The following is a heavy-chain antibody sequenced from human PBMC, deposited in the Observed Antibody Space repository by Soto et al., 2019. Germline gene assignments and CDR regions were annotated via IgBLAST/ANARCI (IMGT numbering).Heavy chain of an antibody. CDR2: IYSGST. J-gene: IGHJ4*02. Sequence: XKTLPLTGPVAGGSSSSSRSYWGWIRQPPGKRLEWIGTIYSGSTYYNPSLQSRVTISVDKSQNQFSLKLSSVAAADTAISYCGTSPGIGVGGSFAYWGQGHLVTVPS. CDR1: GGSSSSSRSY. CDR3: GTSPGIGVGGSFAY. V-gene: IGHV4-39*01. D-gene: IGHD6-13*01.